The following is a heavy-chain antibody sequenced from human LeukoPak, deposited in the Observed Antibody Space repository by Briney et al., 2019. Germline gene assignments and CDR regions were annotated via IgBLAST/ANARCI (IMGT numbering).Heavy chain of an antibody. V-gene: IGHV4-61*02. Sequence: SETLSLTCTVSGGSISSSSYYWGWIRQPAGKGLEWIGRIYTSGSTNYNPSLKSRVTMSVDTSKNQFSLKLSSVTAADTAVYCGGDGGYGRPEPWARGTLVTVSS. CDR2: IYTSGST. D-gene: IGHD3-16*01. CDR1: GGSISSSSYY. J-gene: IGHJ5*02. CDR3: GDGGYGRPEP.